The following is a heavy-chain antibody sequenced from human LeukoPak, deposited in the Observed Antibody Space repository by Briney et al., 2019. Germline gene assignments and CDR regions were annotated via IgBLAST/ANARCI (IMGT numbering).Heavy chain of an antibody. V-gene: IGHV3-23*01. CDR2: ISGSGGST. D-gene: IGHD3-10*01. Sequence: GGSLGLSCAASGFTFSSYAMSWVRQAPGKGLEWVSAISGSGGSTYYADSVKGRFTISRDNSKNTLYLQMNSLRAEDTAVYYCAKVTTMVREVGSWFDPWGQGTLVTVSS. J-gene: IGHJ5*02. CDR3: AKVTTMVREVGSWFDP. CDR1: GFTFSSYA.